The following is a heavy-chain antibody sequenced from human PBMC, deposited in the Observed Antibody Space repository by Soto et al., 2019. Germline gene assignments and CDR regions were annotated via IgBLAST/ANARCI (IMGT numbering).Heavy chain of an antibody. CDR2: AYYSGTT. Sequence: SETLSLTCAVSGASFSGSYWSWIRQPPGKGLEWIGYAYYSGTTVYNPSLKSRVSISVDTSKNHVSLRLKSVTAADTAVYYCAVWSALTQYYFDSWGHGKLVTVPS. V-gene: IGHV4-59*13. D-gene: IGHD3-3*01. CDR1: GASFSGSY. J-gene: IGHJ4*01. CDR3: AVWSALTQYYFDS.